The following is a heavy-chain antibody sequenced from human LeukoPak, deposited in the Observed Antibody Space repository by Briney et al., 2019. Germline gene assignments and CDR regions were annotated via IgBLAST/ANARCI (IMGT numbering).Heavy chain of an antibody. CDR1: GGSISSGDYY. CDR2: IYYSGST. V-gene: IGHV4-30-4*08. J-gene: IGHJ3*02. CDR3: ARTLTAYNDAFDI. D-gene: IGHD1-14*01. Sequence: SETLSLTCTVSGGSISSGDYYWSWIRQPPGKGLEWIGYIYYSGSTYYNPSLKSRVTISVDTSKNQFSLKLCSVTAADTAVYYCARTLTAYNDAFDIWGQGTMVTVSS.